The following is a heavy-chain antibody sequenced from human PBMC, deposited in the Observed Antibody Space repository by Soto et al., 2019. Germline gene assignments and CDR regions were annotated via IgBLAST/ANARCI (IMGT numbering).Heavy chain of an antibody. CDR3: ARDPYYDYVWGSYRYPYYYYYGMDV. CDR2: IWYDGSNK. V-gene: IGHV3-33*01. J-gene: IGHJ6*02. D-gene: IGHD3-16*02. CDR1: GFTFSSYG. Sequence: SGGSLRLSCAASGFTFSSYGMHWVRQAPGKGLEWVAVIWYDGSNKYYADSVKGRFTISRDNSKNTLYLQMNSLRAEDTAVYYCARDPYYDYVWGSYRYPYYYYYGMDVWGQGTTVTVS.